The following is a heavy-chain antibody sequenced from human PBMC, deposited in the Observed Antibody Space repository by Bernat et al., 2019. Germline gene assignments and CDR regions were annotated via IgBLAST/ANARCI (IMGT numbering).Heavy chain of an antibody. CDR1: GGSISSSSYY. Sequence: QLQLQESGPGLVKPSETLSLTCTVSGGSISSSSYYWGWIRQPPGKGLEWIGNIYYSGSTYYNPSLKSRVTISVDTSKNQFSLKLSSVTAADTAVYYCASGCSGGSCQPNWGQGTLVTVSS. D-gene: IGHD2-15*01. V-gene: IGHV4-39*01. J-gene: IGHJ4*02. CDR3: ASGCSGGSCQPN. CDR2: IYYSGST.